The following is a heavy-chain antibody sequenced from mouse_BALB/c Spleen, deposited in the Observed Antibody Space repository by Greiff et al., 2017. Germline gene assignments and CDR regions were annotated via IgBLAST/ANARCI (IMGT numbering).Heavy chain of an antibody. CDR1: GYTFTSYW. CDR2: IYPGDGDT. Sequence: QVQLQQSGAELARPGASVKLSCKASGYTFTSYWMQWVKQRPGQGLEWIGAIYPGDGDTRYTQKFKGKATLTADKSSSTAYMQLSSLASEDSAVYYCAKNYGKSYAMDYWGQGTSVTVSS. D-gene: IGHD2-1*01. V-gene: IGHV1-87*01. J-gene: IGHJ4*01. CDR3: AKNYGKSYAMDY.